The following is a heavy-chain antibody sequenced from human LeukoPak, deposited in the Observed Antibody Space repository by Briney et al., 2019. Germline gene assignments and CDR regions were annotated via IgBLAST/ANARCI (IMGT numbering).Heavy chain of an antibody. Sequence: GGSLKLSCAASGFTFSGSAIHWVRQSSGKGLEWVGHIDKKDNFYATTSAASVAGRFTISRDDSKNTAYLQMNSLKTEDTALYYCTRDSGTYNWLDPWGQATLASVSS. D-gene: IGHD1-26*01. CDR1: GFTFSGSA. CDR2: IDKKDNFYAT. J-gene: IGHJ5*02. CDR3: TRDSGTYNWLDP. V-gene: IGHV3-73*01.